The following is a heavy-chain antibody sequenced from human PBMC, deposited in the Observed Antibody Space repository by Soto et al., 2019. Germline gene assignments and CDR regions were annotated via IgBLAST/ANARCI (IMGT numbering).Heavy chain of an antibody. J-gene: IGHJ4*02. CDR1: GFTFSDHH. Sequence: EVQLVESGGGLVQPGGSLRLSCAASGFTFSDHHMDWVRQAPGKGLEWVGRARNKAHSYTTAYAASVKGRFTISRDDSKNSLSLQMNSLRAEDTAVYYCARDLYGYSYGDDYYFDYWGQGTLVTVSS. CDR2: ARNKAHSYTT. D-gene: IGHD5-18*01. V-gene: IGHV3-72*01. CDR3: ARDLYGYSYGDDYYFDY.